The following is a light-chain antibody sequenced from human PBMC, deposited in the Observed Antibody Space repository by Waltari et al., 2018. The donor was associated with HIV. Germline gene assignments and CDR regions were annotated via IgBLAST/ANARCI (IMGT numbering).Light chain of an antibody. V-gene: IGLV8-61*01. CDR2: NTK. CDR1: SVSGSSLPY. Sequence: QTVVTQEPSFSVSPGGTVPLTCGLKSVSGSSLPYPSGYRQPPGQTPRTLIYNTKTRSAGVPDRFSGSIVGTKAALTITGAQADDESDYYCVLCFGGGMSYVFGTGTRVTVL. CDR3: VLCFGGGMSYV. J-gene: IGLJ1*01.